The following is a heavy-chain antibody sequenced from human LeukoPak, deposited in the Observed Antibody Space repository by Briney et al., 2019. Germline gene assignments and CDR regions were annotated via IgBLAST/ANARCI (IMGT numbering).Heavy chain of an antibody. D-gene: IGHD6-13*01. V-gene: IGHV1-8*01. CDR3: ARGVHSSSWYGYYMDV. Sequence: ASVKVSCKASGYTFTSYDINWVRQATGQGLEWMGWMNPNSGNTGYAQKFQGRVTMTRNTSISTAYMELSSLRSEDTAVYYCARGVHSSSWYGYYMDVWGKGATVTVSS. CDR1: GYTFTSYD. J-gene: IGHJ6*03. CDR2: MNPNSGNT.